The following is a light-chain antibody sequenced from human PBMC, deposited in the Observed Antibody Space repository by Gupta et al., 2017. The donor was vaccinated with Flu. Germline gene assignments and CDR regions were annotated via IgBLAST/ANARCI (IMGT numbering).Light chain of an antibody. J-gene: IGKJ4*01. CDR2: DAS. V-gene: IGKV3-15*01. CDR1: QSLSNN. CDR3: QQYTNWPLT. Sequence: ERATLSCRASQSLSNNFLAWYQHKPGQAPRLLISDASTRATGIPARFSGSGSGTDFTLTISSLQSEDFAVYYCQQYTNWPLTFGGGTKVELK.